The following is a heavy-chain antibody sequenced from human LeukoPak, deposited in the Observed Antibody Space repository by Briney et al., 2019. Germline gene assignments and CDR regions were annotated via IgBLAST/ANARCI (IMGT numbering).Heavy chain of an antibody. CDR3: AREGGIIAVAGTFDY. D-gene: IGHD6-19*01. J-gene: IGHJ4*02. V-gene: IGHV4-4*02. Sequence: GSLRLSCAASGFTFSSYWMNWVRQPPGKGLEWIGEIYHSGSTNYNLSLKSRVTISVDKSKNQFSLKLSSVTAADTAVYYCAREGGIIAVAGTFDYWGQGTLVTVSS. CDR2: IYHSGST. CDR1: GFTFSSYW.